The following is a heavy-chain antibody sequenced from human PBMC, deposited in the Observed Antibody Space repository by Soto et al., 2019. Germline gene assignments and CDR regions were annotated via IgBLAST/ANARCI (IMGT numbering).Heavy chain of an antibody. CDR3: AAGQDIVVVPGHY. Sequence: ASVKVSCKASGFTFTSSAVQWVRQARGQRLEWIGWIVVGSGNTNYAQKFQERVTITRDMSTSTAYMELSSLRSEDTAVYYCAAGQDIVVVPGHYWGQGTLVTVSS. V-gene: IGHV1-58*01. CDR2: IVVGSGNT. CDR1: GFTFTSSA. D-gene: IGHD2-2*01. J-gene: IGHJ4*02.